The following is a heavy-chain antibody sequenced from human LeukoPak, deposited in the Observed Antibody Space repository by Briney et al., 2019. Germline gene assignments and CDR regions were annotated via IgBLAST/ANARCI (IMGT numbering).Heavy chain of an antibody. Sequence: SETLSLTCAVSGDSVITTNWWTWVRQPPGKGLEWIGEIYHSGSTNYNPSLKSRVTISVDKSKNQFSLQLSSVTAADTAVYYCARGGDRSFDYWGQGTLVTVSS. CDR3: ARGGDRSFDY. D-gene: IGHD3-10*01. V-gene: IGHV4-4*02. CDR2: IYHSGST. J-gene: IGHJ4*02. CDR1: GDSVITTNW.